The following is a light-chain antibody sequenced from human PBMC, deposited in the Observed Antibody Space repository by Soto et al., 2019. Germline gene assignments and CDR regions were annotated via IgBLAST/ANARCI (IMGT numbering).Light chain of an antibody. J-gene: IGKJ1*01. CDR3: QQYGSSPTT. CDR2: GAS. CDR1: QSVSNNY. Sequence: EIVLTQSPGTLSLSPGERATLSCRASQSVSNNYLAWYQQKPGQAPRLLIYGASSGATGIPDRFSGSASGTDFTLTITRLEPEDFAVYYCQQYGSSPTTLGQGTKVDIK. V-gene: IGKV3-20*01.